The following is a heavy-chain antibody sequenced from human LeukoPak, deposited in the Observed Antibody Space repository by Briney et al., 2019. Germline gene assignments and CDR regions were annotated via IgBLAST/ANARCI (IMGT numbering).Heavy chain of an antibody. Sequence: ASVKVSRKASGYTFTGYYMHWVRQAPGQGLEWMGWINPNSGGTNYAQKFQGRVTMTRDTSISTAYMDLSRLRSDDTAVYFCARDSPAYGGNYNDYWGQGTLVTVSS. J-gene: IGHJ4*02. CDR1: GYTFTGYY. D-gene: IGHD4-17*01. CDR2: INPNSGGT. CDR3: ARDSPAYGGNYNDY. V-gene: IGHV1-2*02.